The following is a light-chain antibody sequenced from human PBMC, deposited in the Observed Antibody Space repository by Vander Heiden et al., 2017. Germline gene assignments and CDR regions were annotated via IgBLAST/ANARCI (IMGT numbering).Light chain of an antibody. Sequence: AIQMTQSPSSLSASVGDRVTITCRASQAIRNDLGWYQQKPGVAPKLLIYAASSLQTGVPPTFSGSAPRTDFTLSISSLQPEDFGTYYCLQDDTSPETFGQGTKVEIK. CDR2: AAS. J-gene: IGKJ1*01. CDR1: QAIRND. V-gene: IGKV1-6*02. CDR3: LQDDTSPET.